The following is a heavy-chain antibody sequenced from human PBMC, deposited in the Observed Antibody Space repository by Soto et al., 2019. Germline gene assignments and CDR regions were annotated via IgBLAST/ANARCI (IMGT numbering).Heavy chain of an antibody. CDR2: INPNSGGT. J-gene: IGHJ4*02. CDR1: GYTFTGYY. CDR3: ARSTYRGSCYFLLAY. Sequence: ASVKVSCKASGYTFTGYYMHWVRQAPGQGLEWMGWINPNSGGTNYAQKFQGWVTMTRDTSISTAYMELSRLRSDDTAVYYCARSTYRGSCYFLLAYCGQGTLVTGSS. V-gene: IGHV1-2*04. D-gene: IGHD2-15*01.